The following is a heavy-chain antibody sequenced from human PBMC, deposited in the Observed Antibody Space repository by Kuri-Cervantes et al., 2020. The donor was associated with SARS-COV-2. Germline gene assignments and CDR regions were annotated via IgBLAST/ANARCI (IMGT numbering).Heavy chain of an antibody. CDR1: GGSFSGYY. D-gene: IGHD5-12*01. Sequence: GSLRLSCAVYGGSFSGYYWSWIRQPPGKGLEWIGEINHSGSTNYNPSLKSRVTISVDTSKNQFSLKLSSVTAADTAVYYCARDLEGVATTPFGYWGQGTLVTVSS. CDR3: ARDLEGVATTPFGY. CDR2: INHSGST. J-gene: IGHJ4*02. V-gene: IGHV4-34*01.